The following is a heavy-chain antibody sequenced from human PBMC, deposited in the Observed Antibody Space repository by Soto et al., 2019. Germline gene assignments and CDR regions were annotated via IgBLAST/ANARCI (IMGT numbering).Heavy chain of an antibody. Sequence: GGSLRLSWAASGFTFDDYAMHWGRQAPGKGLEWVSGISCNSGSIGYADSVKGRFTISRDNAKNSLYLQMNSLRAEDTALYYCAKGKVAGTSGFFDYWGQGTLVTVSS. CDR2: ISCNSGSI. J-gene: IGHJ4*02. CDR3: AKGKVAGTSGFFDY. D-gene: IGHD6-19*01. CDR1: GFTFDDYA. V-gene: IGHV3-9*01.